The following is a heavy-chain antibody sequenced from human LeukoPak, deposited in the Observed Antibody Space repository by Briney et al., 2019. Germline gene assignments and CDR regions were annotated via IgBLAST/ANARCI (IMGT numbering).Heavy chain of an antibody. CDR1: GFTFSSYW. J-gene: IGHJ4*02. CDR2: VKQDGSEK. V-gene: IGHV3-7*01. D-gene: IGHD6-25*01. CDR3: AREAAKGYFDY. Sequence: GGSLRLSCAASGFTFSSYWMSWVRQAPGKGLEWVANVKQDGSEKYYVDSVKGRFSISRDNAKNSLYLQMNSLRAEDTAVYYCAREAAKGYFDYWGQGTLVTVSS.